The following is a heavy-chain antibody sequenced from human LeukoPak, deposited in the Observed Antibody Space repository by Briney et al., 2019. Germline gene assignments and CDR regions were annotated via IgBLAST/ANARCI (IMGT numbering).Heavy chain of an antibody. CDR3: ASNLFGLVNP. V-gene: IGHV3-74*01. CDR1: GFTFSTSW. J-gene: IGHJ5*02. Sequence: GGSLRLSCAASGFTFSTSWMHWVRQAPGKGLVWVSLIDSDGSRIHYADSVKGRFTISRDNAKNTLYLQMNSLRAEDTAVYYRASNLFGLVNPWGQGTLVTVSS. D-gene: IGHD3/OR15-3a*01. CDR2: IDSDGSRI.